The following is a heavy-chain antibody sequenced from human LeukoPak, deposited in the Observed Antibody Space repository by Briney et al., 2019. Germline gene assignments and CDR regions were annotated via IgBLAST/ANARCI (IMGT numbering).Heavy chain of an antibody. D-gene: IGHD3-9*01. J-gene: IGHJ4*02. CDR1: GFTFDDYA. CDR2: ISWNSGSI. CDR3: ARDGTTLRYFDWLLPFDY. Sequence: GRSLRLSCAASGFTFDDYAMHWVRQAPGKGLEWVSGISWNSGSIGYADSVKGRFTISRDNAKNSLYLQMNSLRAEDTAVYYCARDGTTLRYFDWLLPFDYWGQGTLVTVSS. V-gene: IGHV3-9*01.